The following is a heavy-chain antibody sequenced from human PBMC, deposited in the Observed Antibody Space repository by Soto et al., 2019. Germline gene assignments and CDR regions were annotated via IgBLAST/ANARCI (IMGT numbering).Heavy chain of an antibody. CDR2: TRNKANSYTT. Sequence: EVQLVESGGGLVQPGGSLRLSCAASGFTFSDHYMDWVRQAPGKGLEWVGRTRNKANSYTTEYAASVKGRFTISRDDSMNSRYLQMNSLQTEDTAVYYCARAGFFSGRMGLLYYYCMDVWGQWTPVTVSS. D-gene: IGHD1-26*01. CDR3: ARAGFFSGRMGLLYYYCMDV. CDR1: GFTFSDHY. V-gene: IGHV3-72*01. J-gene: IGHJ6*02.